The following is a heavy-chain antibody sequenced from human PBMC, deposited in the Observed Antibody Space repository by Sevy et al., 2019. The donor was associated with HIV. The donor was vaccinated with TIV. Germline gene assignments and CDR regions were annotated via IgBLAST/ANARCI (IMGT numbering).Heavy chain of an antibody. D-gene: IGHD2-15*01. CDR2: IKQDGSEK. CDR3: ARQGGRDLYYYYMDV. Sequence: GGSLRLSCAASGFTFSSYWMSWVRQAPGKGLEWVANIKQDGSEKYYVDSVKGRFTISRDNAKNSLYLQMNSLRAEDTAVYYCARQGGRDLYYYYMDVWGKGTTVTVSS. CDR1: GFTFSSYW. J-gene: IGHJ6*03. V-gene: IGHV3-7*01.